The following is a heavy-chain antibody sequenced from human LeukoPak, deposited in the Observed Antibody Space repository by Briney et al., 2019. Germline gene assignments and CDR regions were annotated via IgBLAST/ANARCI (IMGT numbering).Heavy chain of an antibody. CDR1: GYSFTGYY. J-gene: IGHJ5*02. Sequence: GASVKVSCKASGYSFTGYYMHWVRQAPGQGLEWMGWINPNSGVANYAQTFQGRVTVTRGTSISTVFMELSRLRSDDTAVYYCARGDYFDSSGYLDYRNNWFDPWGQGTLVTVSS. D-gene: IGHD3-22*01. CDR2: INPNSGVA. CDR3: ARGDYFDSSGYLDYRNNWFDP. V-gene: IGHV1-2*02.